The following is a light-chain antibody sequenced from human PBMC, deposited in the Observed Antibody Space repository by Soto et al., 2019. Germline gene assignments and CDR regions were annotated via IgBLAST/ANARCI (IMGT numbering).Light chain of an antibody. Sequence: EIVMTQSPATLSVSPGERATLSCRASQSGSSSYLAWYQQRPGQPPRLLIYGVFTRADDIPDRFSGSGSGTDFTLTISRLEPEDFATYYCQQVNNYPLTFGGGTKVDIK. CDR2: GVF. CDR1: QSGSSSY. CDR3: QQVNNYPLT. V-gene: IGKV3-20*01. J-gene: IGKJ4*01.